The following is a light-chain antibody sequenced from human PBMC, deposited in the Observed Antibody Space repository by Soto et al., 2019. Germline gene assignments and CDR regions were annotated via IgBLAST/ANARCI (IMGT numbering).Light chain of an antibody. CDR2: EVS. CDR1: SSDIGRFNY. J-gene: IGLJ3*02. CDR3: SAHTLSNTQV. V-gene: IGLV2-14*01. Sequence: QSALTQPASVSGSTGQSITISCTGASSDIGRFNYVSWYQQQPGKVPKLMIYEVSNRPSAVSNRFSGSKSGNTASLTISGLQAEDVADYYCSAHTLSNTQVFGGGTKLTVL.